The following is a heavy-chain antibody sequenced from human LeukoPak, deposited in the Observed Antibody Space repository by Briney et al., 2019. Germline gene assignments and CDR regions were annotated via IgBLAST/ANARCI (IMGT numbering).Heavy chain of an antibody. CDR3: TRGGGGSGSYYEYYFDY. CDR1: GYSISSGYY. V-gene: IGHV4-38-2*02. D-gene: IGHD3-10*01. CDR2: IYHSERT. Sequence: ASETLSLTCTVSGYSISSGYYWGWIRQPPGKGLEWIGNIYHSERTHYNPSLKSRVTISVDTSKNQFSLKLSSVTAADTAVYYCTRGGGGSGSYYEYYFDYWGQGTLVTGSS. J-gene: IGHJ4*02.